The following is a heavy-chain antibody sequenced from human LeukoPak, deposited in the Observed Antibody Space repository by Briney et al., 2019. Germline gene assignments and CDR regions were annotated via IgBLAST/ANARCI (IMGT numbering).Heavy chain of an antibody. J-gene: IGHJ4*02. V-gene: IGHV4-30-2*01. CDR2: IYHSGST. CDR1: GGSISSGSYY. Sequence: PSETLSLTCTVSGGSISSGSYYWSWIRQPPGKGLEWIGYIYHSGSTYYNPSLKSRVTISVDRSKNQFSLKLSSVTAADTAVYYCASRVGATGYFDYWGQGTLVTVSS. D-gene: IGHD1-26*01. CDR3: ASRVGATGYFDY.